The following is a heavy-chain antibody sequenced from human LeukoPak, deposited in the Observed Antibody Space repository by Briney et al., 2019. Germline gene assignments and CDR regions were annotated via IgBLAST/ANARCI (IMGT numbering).Heavy chain of an antibody. D-gene: IGHD4-17*01. J-gene: IGHJ3*01. CDR2: IMPLFGTT. Sequence: SVKVSCKASRCSYAISWVRQAPGQGLEGVGGIMPLFGTTNYAQNFEDRVTITADTSPNTLYKEVSSLRSEDTAIYYCARVFRRRHDFSDYGRPYDAFDVWGQGTLVTVSS. CDR1: RCSYA. CDR3: ARVFRRRHDFSDYGRPYDAFDV. V-gene: IGHV1-69*06.